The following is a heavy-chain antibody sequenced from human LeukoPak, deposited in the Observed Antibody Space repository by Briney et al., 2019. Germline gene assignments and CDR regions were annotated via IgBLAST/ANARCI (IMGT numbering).Heavy chain of an antibody. CDR2: IYPRDGST. Sequence: ASVKVSCKASGYSFTSNYIHWVRQAPGQGLEWMGTIYPRDGSTSYAQKFQGRVTVTRDTSMSTVHMELSGLRSEDTAVYYCARDQEAFDYWGQGTLVTVSS. J-gene: IGHJ4*02. CDR3: ARDQEAFDY. V-gene: IGHV1-46*01. CDR1: GYSFTSNY.